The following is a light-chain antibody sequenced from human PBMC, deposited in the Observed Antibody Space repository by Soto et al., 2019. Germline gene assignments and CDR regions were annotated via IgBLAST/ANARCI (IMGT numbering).Light chain of an antibody. J-gene: IGKJ2*01. V-gene: IGKV1-39*01. Sequence: DIQMTQSPSSLSASVGDRVTITCRASQNINTFLSWYQQKPGKAPRLVIYSTSRLQSGVPSRFSGSGSGTDFTLTVSSPQPEDFATYYCQQSYSTPYTFGQGTKLEIK. CDR2: STS. CDR1: QNINTF. CDR3: QQSYSTPYT.